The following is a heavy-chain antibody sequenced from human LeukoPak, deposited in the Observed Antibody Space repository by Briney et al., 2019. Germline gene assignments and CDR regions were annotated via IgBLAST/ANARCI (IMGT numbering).Heavy chain of an antibody. Sequence: ASVKVSCKASGYTFTSYGISWVRQAPGQGLEWMGWISACNGNTNYAQKLQGRVTMTTDTSTSTAYMELRSLRSDDTAVYYCARSLDHYYGSGRFDPWGQGTLVTVSS. CDR3: ARSLDHYYGSGRFDP. V-gene: IGHV1-18*01. CDR2: ISACNGNT. J-gene: IGHJ5*02. D-gene: IGHD3-10*01. CDR1: GYTFTSYG.